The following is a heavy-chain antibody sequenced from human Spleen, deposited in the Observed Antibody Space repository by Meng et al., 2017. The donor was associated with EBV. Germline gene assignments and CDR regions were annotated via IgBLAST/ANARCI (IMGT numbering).Heavy chain of an antibody. CDR2: ILNDGGDE. Sequence: VQLVESGGSLVQPGGSLRLSCEASGISFRNYAMHWVRQAPGKGLEWVSFILNDGGDEDYADSVKGRFTISRDNSKNTLLLQMNSLRAEDTAMYYCAKGTGVGGYRPFDDWGQGTLVTVSS. CDR1: GISFRNYA. CDR3: AKGTGVGGYRPFDD. V-gene: IGHV3-30*02. D-gene: IGHD5-18*01. J-gene: IGHJ4*02.